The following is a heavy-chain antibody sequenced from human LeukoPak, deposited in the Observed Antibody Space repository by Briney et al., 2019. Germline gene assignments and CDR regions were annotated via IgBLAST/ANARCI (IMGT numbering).Heavy chain of an antibody. V-gene: IGHV4-59*08. CDR2: IYYSGST. D-gene: IGHD6-6*01. CDR3: ARLAVHYGMDV. Sequence: KPSETLSLTCTVSGGSISSYYWSWIRQPPGKGLEWIGYIYYSGSTNYNPSLKSRVTISVDTSKNQFSLKLSSVTAADTAVYYCARLAVHYGMDVWGQGTTVTVSS. CDR1: GGSISSYY. J-gene: IGHJ6*02.